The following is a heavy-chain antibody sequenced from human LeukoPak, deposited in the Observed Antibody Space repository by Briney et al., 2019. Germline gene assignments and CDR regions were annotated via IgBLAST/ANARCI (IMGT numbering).Heavy chain of an antibody. Sequence: SEALSLTCSGSGGSIKSYYGSWVRPPPGKGLEGSGYIYYSGSTNYNPSLNSRVTISVATSKNQFSLKLSSLPAADTAVYYCASQGDIASAGLESFDYWGQGTLVTVSS. D-gene: IGHD6-13*01. V-gene: IGHV4-59*08. CDR1: GGSIKSYY. CDR2: IYYSGST. J-gene: IGHJ4*02. CDR3: ASQGDIASAGLESFDY.